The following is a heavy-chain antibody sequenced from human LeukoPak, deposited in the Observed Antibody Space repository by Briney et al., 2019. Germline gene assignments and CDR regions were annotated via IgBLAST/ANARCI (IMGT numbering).Heavy chain of an antibody. CDR2: INHSGST. CDR1: GGSFSDYY. J-gene: IGHJ4*02. CDR3: ARIYTAMGYGYFDY. Sequence: SETLSLTCAVYGGSFSDYYWSWIRQPPGKGLEWIGKINHSGSTNYNPSLKSRVTISVDTSKNQFSLKLSSVTAADTAVYYCARIYTAMGYGYFDYWGQGNMVTVSS. D-gene: IGHD5-18*01. V-gene: IGHV4-34*01.